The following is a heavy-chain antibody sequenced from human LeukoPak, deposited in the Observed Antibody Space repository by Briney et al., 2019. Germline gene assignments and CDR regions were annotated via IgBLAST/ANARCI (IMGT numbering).Heavy chain of an antibody. CDR1: GFTFSSYA. Sequence: GGSLRLSCAASGFTFSSYAMSWVRQAPGKGLEWVSAISGSGSSTYYADSVKGRFTISRDNSKNTLYLQMNSLRAEDTAVYYCAKGGNYYYYYMDVWGKGTTVTVSS. V-gene: IGHV3-23*01. J-gene: IGHJ6*03. CDR2: ISGSGSST. CDR3: AKGGNYYYYYMDV.